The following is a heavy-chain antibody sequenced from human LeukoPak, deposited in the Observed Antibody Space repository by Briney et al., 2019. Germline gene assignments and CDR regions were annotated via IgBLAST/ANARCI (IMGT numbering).Heavy chain of an antibody. CDR2: ISYDGSNK. Sequence: PGGSLRLSCAASGFTFSSHAMHWVRQAPGKGLEWVAVISYDGSNKYYADSVEGRSTISRDNSKNTLYLQMNSLRAEDTAVYYCARIVGAIAQNWFDPWGQGTLVTVSS. CDR1: GFTFSSHA. V-gene: IGHV3-30*04. CDR3: ARIVGAIAQNWFDP. J-gene: IGHJ5*02. D-gene: IGHD1-26*01.